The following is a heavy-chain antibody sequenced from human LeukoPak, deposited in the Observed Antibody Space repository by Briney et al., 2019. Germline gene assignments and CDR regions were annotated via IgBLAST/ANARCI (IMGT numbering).Heavy chain of an antibody. J-gene: IGHJ5*02. CDR1: GYSFGSYD. Sequence: ASVKVSCKASGYSFGSYDITWVRQVSGQGLEWMGRISTSNGDTNFAQSLQGRLTMTTDTSTSTVYMELWSLRSDDTAVYYCARGYSSGSDWFDPWGQGILVTVSS. CDR2: ISTSNGDT. D-gene: IGHD3-22*01. CDR3: ARGYSSGSDWFDP. V-gene: IGHV1-18*01.